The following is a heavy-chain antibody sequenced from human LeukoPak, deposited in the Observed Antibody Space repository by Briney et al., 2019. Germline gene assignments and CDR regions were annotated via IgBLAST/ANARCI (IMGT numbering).Heavy chain of an antibody. D-gene: IGHD3-3*01. CDR3: ARDKWSGEAFGI. J-gene: IGHJ3*02. CDR1: GGSISSCY. V-gene: IGHV4-59*01. Sequence: SETLSLTCTVSGGSISSCYWSWIRQPPGKGLEWIGYIYYSGSTNSNYSLKSRVTISVDTSTNQFSRRLSSLTAADTTMYYCARDKWSGEAFGIWGQGTMVTVSS. CDR2: IYYSGST.